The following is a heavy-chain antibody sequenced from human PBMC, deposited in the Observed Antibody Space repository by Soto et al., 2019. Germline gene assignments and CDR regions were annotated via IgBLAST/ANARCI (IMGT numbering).Heavy chain of an antibody. CDR3: ARVLYYGSGSYSPYGMDV. CDR1: GVSFNNNG. V-gene: IGHV1-69*01. Sequence: QVQLVQSGAEVKKPGSSVKVSCKTSGVSFNNNGIGWVRQAPGHGLEWMGGVSPPFRTSNYAGKFQGRISITADASAGTVTMELSSRTSEDTAQYYCARVLYYGSGSYSPYGMDVWVQGTTVTVS. D-gene: IGHD3-10*01. J-gene: IGHJ6*02. CDR2: VSPPFRTS.